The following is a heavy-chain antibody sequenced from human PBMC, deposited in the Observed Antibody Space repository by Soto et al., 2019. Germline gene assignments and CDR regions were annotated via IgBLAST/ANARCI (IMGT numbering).Heavy chain of an antibody. D-gene: IGHD6-13*01. Sequence: GASVKVSCKASGYTFTSYDINWVRQATGQGLEWMGWMNPNSGNSGYAQKFQGRVTMTRNTSISTAYMELSSLRSEDTAVYYFARGSSSSSWYPLYYYYYGMDVGGQGTTVTVSS. J-gene: IGHJ6*02. CDR3: ARGSSSSSWYPLYYYYYGMDV. CDR2: MNPNSGNS. V-gene: IGHV1-8*01. CDR1: GYTFTSYD.